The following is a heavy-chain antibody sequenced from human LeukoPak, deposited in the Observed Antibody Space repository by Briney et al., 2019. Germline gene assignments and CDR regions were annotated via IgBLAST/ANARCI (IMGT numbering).Heavy chain of an antibody. D-gene: IGHD2-2*01. CDR3: ARGPIRAVELAANPFDY. J-gene: IGHJ4*02. V-gene: IGHV4-34*01. CDR2: INDSGST. CDR1: GGSFSGYY. Sequence: PSETLSLTCAVYGGSFSGYYWSWIRQPPGKGLEWIGEINDSGSTNQNPSLKSRVTISVDTSKNQFSLKLSSVTAADTAVYYCARGPIRAVELAANPFDYWGQGTLVTVSS.